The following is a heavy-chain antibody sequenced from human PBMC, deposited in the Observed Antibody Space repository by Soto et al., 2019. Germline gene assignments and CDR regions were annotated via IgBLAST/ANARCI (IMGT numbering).Heavy chain of an antibody. CDR2: IYYSGST. Sequence: QVQLQESGPGLVKPSQTLSLTCTVSGGSISSGGYYWSWIRQHPGKGLAWIGYIYYSGSTHYNPCHTSRVTISVDTSKNQVSLKLSSVTAADTAVYYCARDKVDSRSHFDYWGQGTLVTVSS. D-gene: IGHD6-6*01. CDR1: GGSISSGGYY. CDR3: ARDKVDSRSHFDY. J-gene: IGHJ4*02. V-gene: IGHV4-31*03.